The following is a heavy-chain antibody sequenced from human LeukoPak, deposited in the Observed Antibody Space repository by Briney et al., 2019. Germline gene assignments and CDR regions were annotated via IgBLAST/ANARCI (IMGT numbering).Heavy chain of an antibody. CDR3: ARAQGQLWLRY. CDR1: GGTFSSYA. CDR2: IIPILGIA. J-gene: IGHJ4*02. D-gene: IGHD5-18*01. V-gene: IGHV1-69*04. Sequence: SVKVSCKASGGTFSSYAISWVRQAPGQGLEWMGRIIPILGIANYAQKFQGRVTITADKSTSTAYMELSSLRSEDTAVYYCARAQGQLWLRYWGQGTLVTVSS.